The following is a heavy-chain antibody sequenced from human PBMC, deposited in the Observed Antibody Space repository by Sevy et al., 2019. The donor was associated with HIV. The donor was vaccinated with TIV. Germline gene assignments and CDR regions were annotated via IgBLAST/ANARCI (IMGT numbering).Heavy chain of an antibody. CDR1: GFTFSSFN. D-gene: IGHD2-15*01. Sequence: GGSLRLSCAASGFTFSSFNMNWVRQAPGNGLEWVSSIGSSGTYISYADSLKGRFTVSRDNAKNSLYLQMNSLRAEDTAVYYCARVVAYYSGGTCFPGYYYGMDVWGQGTTVTVSS. J-gene: IGHJ6*02. CDR3: ARVVAYYSGGTCFPGYYYGMDV. V-gene: IGHV3-21*01. CDR2: IGSSGTYI.